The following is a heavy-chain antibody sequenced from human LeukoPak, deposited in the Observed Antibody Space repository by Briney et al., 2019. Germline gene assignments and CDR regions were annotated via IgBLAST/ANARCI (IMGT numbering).Heavy chain of an antibody. Sequence: SETLSPTCTVSGGSISSYYWSWIRQPPGKGLEWIGYIYYSGSTNYNPSLKSRVTISVDTSKNQFSLKLSSVTAADTAVYYCARHPIVGAFLGLWGRGTLVTVSS. CDR1: GGSISSYY. J-gene: IGHJ2*01. D-gene: IGHD1-26*01. CDR3: ARHPIVGAFLGL. V-gene: IGHV4-59*08. CDR2: IYYSGST.